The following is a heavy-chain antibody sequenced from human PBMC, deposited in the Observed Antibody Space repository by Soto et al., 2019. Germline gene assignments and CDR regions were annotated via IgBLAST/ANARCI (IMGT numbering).Heavy chain of an antibody. CDR3: AKAYFVWSSEQPYYFDY. CDR2: ISGSGGRS. CDR1: GFTFSNYA. Sequence: EVQLLDSGGGLVQPGGSLRLSFAASGFTFSNYAMTWVRQGPGKGLEWVSGISGSGGRSYYADSVKGRFTISRDNSKSTLYLQMNSLRAEDTAVYYCAKAYFVWSSEQPYYFDYWGQGTLVTVS. D-gene: IGHD3-16*01. V-gene: IGHV3-23*01. J-gene: IGHJ4*02.